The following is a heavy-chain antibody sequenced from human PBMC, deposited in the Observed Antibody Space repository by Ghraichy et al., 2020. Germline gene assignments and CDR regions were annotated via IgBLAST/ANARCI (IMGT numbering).Heavy chain of an antibody. V-gene: IGHV3-30*02. J-gene: IGHJ4*02. CDR3: AKDLHDSSGYYLAFGY. CDR1: GFTFSSYG. D-gene: IGHD3-22*01. Sequence: GRSLRLSCAASGFTFSSYGMHWVRQAPGKGLEWVAFIRYDGSNKYYADSVKGRFTISRDNSKNTLYLQMNSLRAEDTAVYYCAKDLHDSSGYYLAFGYWGQGTLVTVSS. CDR2: IRYDGSNK.